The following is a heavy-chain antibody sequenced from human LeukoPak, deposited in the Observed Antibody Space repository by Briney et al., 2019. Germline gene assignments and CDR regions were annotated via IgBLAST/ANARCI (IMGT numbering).Heavy chain of an antibody. D-gene: IGHD4-17*01. J-gene: IGHJ4*02. Sequence: GGSLRLSCAASGFTVSSNYMSWVRQAPGKGLEWASVIYSGGSTYYADSVKGRFTISRDNSKNTLYLQMNSLRAEDTAVYYCARDQNGDYGYDYWGQGTLVTVSS. CDR2: IYSGGST. CDR3: ARDQNGDYGYDY. V-gene: IGHV3-53*01. CDR1: GFTVSSNY.